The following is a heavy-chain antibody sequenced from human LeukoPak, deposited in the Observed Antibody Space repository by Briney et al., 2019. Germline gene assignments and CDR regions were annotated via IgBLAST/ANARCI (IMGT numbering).Heavy chain of an antibody. Sequence: SETLSLTCTVSGGSISSSSYYWGWVRQSPGKGLEWIASIYYIGNTFYNASLRSRVTVSVRTSDNQFSLKLRSMTAADTAIYYCARGDWRYGDFDSWGRGTLVTVSS. CDR2: IYYIGNT. J-gene: IGHJ4*02. V-gene: IGHV4-39*07. CDR1: GGSISSSSYY. D-gene: IGHD3/OR15-3a*01. CDR3: ARGDWRYGDFDS.